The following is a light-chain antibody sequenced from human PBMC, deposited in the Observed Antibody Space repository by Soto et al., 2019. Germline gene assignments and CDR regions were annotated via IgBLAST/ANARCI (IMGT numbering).Light chain of an antibody. CDR1: QSVDIN. Sequence: EIVLTQSPATLSVSPGERVTLSCRASQSVDINLAWYQQKPGQAPRLLIYGASTRATGIPDRFSGSGSGTDFTLTISRLEPQDFAVYYCQQYGTLRYSFGQGTKVDIK. V-gene: IGKV3-20*01. CDR2: GAS. CDR3: QQYGTLRYS. J-gene: IGKJ2*03.